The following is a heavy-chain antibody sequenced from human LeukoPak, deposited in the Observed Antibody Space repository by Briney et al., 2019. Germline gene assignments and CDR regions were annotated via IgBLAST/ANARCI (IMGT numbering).Heavy chain of an antibody. Sequence: SGTLSLTCAVCGGSISSSNLWSWVRQPPGKGLEWIGYIYYSGSTNYNPSLKSRVTISVDTSKNQFSLKLSSVTAADTAVYYCARSRYCSSTSCLDYWGLGTLVTVSS. V-gene: IGHV4-4*02. CDR3: ARSRYCSSTSCLDY. CDR1: GGSISSSNL. D-gene: IGHD2-2*01. J-gene: IGHJ4*02. CDR2: IYYSGST.